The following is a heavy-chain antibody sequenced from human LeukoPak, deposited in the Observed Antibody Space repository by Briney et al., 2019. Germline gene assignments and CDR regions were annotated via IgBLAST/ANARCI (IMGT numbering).Heavy chain of an antibody. J-gene: IGHJ6*03. D-gene: IGHD2-2*01. CDR2: ISSSGSTI. V-gene: IGHV3-11*04. Sequence: GGSLRLSCAASGFTFSDYYMSWIRKAPGKGLGWVSYISSSGSTIYYADSVKGRFTISRDNAKNSLYLQMNSLRAEDTAVYYCARNPPLGCSSTSCYLLYYYMDVWGKGTTVTVSS. CDR3: ARNPPLGCSSTSCYLLYYYMDV. CDR1: GFTFSDYY.